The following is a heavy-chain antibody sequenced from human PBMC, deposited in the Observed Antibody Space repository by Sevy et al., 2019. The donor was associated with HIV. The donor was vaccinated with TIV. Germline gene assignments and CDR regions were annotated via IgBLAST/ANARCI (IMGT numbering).Heavy chain of an antibody. D-gene: IGHD4-17*01. CDR3: MTTVTTVDY. CDR1: GFALSSYW. CDR2: IKQDGSEK. V-gene: IGHV3-7*01. Sequence: GGSLRLSCVASGFALSSYWMNWVRQAPGKGLEWVANIKQDGSEKYYVDSVKGRFTISRDNAKNSLYLQMNSLRADDTAVNYCMTTVTTVDYWGQGTLVTVSS. J-gene: IGHJ4*02.